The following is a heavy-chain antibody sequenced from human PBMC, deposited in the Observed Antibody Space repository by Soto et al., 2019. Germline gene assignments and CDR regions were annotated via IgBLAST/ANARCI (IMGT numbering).Heavy chain of an antibody. V-gene: IGHV4-34*01. CDR3: ARDNQYYYGSGSYYNNWFDP. Sequence: TLSLTCADYGGSFSGYYWSWIRQPPGKGLEWIGEINHSGSTNYNPSLKSRVTISVDTSKNQFSLKLSSVTAADTAVYYCARDNQYYYGSGSYYNNWFDPWGQGTLVSSPQ. D-gene: IGHD3-10*01. CDR2: INHSGST. CDR1: GGSFSGYY. J-gene: IGHJ5*02.